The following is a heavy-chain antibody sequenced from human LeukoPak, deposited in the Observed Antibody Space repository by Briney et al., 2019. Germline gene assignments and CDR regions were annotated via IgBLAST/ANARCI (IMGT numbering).Heavy chain of an antibody. CDR1: GFTFSSYG. D-gene: IGHD2-21*01. CDR2: IRYDGSNK. Sequence: GGSLRLSCAASGFTFSSYGMHWVRQAPGKGLEWVAFIRYDGSNKYYADSVKGRFTISRDNSKNTLYLQMNSLRAEDTAVYYCAKRCSGDCYVYFQHWGQGTLVTVSS. CDR3: AKRCSGDCYVYFQH. V-gene: IGHV3-30*02. J-gene: IGHJ1*01.